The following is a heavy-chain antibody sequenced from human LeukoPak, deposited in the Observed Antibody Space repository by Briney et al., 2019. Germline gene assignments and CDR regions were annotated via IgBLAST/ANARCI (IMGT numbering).Heavy chain of an antibody. V-gene: IGHV4-34*01. Sequence: NTSETLSLTCAVYGGSFSGYYWSWIRQPPGKGLEWIGEINHSGSTNYNPSLKSRVTISVDTSKNQFSLKLSSVTAADTAVYYCARGWRQLVRGSKMIDPWGQGTLVTVSS. D-gene: IGHD6-6*01. J-gene: IGHJ5*02. CDR1: GGSFSGYY. CDR2: INHSGST. CDR3: ARGWRQLVRGSKMIDP.